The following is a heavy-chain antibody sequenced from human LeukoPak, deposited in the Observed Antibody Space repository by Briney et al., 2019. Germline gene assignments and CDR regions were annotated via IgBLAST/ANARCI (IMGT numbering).Heavy chain of an antibody. D-gene: IGHD1-26*01. Sequence: GSLRLSCAASGFTFSSYSMNWVRQAPGKGLEWVSHITASGTAMFYADSVKGRFTISRDNAKNALYLQMNSLRDEDTAVYYCASSGSYRFDYWGQGTLVTVSS. J-gene: IGHJ4*02. CDR1: GFTFSSYS. V-gene: IGHV3-48*02. CDR3: ASSGSYRFDY. CDR2: ITASGTAM.